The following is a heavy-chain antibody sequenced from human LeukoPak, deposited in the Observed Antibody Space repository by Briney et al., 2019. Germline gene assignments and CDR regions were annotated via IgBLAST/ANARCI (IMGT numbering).Heavy chain of an antibody. CDR3: ARDERYDSSGYPFDY. CDR2: IYDSGST. CDR1: GGSISIYY. D-gene: IGHD3-22*01. V-gene: IGHV4-59*01. J-gene: IGHJ4*02. Sequence: SETLSLTCTVSGGSISIYYWSWIRQPPGKGLEWIGYIYDSGSTNYNPSLKSRVTISVDTSKNQFSLKLSSVTAADTAVYYCARDERYDSSGYPFDYWGQGTLVTVSS.